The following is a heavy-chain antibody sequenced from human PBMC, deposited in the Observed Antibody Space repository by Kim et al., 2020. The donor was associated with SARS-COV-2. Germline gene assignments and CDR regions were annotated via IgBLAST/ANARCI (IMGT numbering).Heavy chain of an antibody. CDR3: AGSLYYYYGMDV. J-gene: IGHJ6*02. Sequence: NYAQKFQERVTITRDMSTSTAYMELSSLRSEDTAVYYCAGSLYYYYGMDVWGQGTTVTVSS. V-gene: IGHV1-58*01.